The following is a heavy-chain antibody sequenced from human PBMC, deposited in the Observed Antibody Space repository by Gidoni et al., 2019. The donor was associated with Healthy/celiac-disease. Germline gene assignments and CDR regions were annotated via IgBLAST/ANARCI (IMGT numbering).Heavy chain of an antibody. CDR1: GGTFSSYA. Sequence: QVQPVQSGAEVKKPGSSVKVSCKASGGTFSSYAISWVRQAPGQGLEWMGGSIPIFGTANDAQKFQGRVTITADESTSTAYMELSSLRSEDTAVYYCARDWGRGVGWFDPWGQGTLVTVSS. D-gene: IGHD3-16*01. V-gene: IGHV1-69*01. CDR2: SIPIFGTA. J-gene: IGHJ5*02. CDR3: ARDWGRGVGWFDP.